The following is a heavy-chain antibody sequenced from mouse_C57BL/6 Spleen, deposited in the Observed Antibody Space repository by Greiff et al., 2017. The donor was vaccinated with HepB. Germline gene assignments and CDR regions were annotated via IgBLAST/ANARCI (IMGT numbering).Heavy chain of an antibody. D-gene: IGHD2-4*01. CDR3: ARRVYYDHYYAMDY. CDR1: GYSFTDYN. Sequence: VHVKQSGPELVKPGASVKISCKASGYSFTDYNMNWVKQSNGKSLEWIGVINPNYGTTSYNQKFKGKATLTVDQSSSTAYMQLNSLTSEDSAVYYCARRVYYDHYYAMDYWGQGTSVTVSS. CDR2: INPNYGTT. V-gene: IGHV1-39*01. J-gene: IGHJ4*01.